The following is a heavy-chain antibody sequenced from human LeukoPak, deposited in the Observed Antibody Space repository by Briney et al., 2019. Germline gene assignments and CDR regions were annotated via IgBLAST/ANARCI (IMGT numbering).Heavy chain of an antibody. J-gene: IGHJ4*02. CDR3: AKPDYYDSSGSPY. V-gene: IGHV3-23*01. D-gene: IGHD3-22*01. Sequence: GGSLRLSCAPPGFTSSSYAMSWVRHAPGKGLEWVSAISGSGGSTYCAVSVKGRFTISRDNSKNTLYLQMNSLRAEDTAVYYCAKPDYYDSSGSPYWGQGTLVTVSS. CDR2: ISGSGGST. CDR1: GFTSSSYA.